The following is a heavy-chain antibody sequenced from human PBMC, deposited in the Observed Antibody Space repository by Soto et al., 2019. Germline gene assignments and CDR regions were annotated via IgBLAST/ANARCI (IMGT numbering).Heavy chain of an antibody. J-gene: IGHJ5*02. D-gene: IGHD3-16*01. Sequence: ASVKVSCKASGYTFTDYYMHWVRQAPGQGFEWVGGINPESGNPKYVPKFQGRVTVTRDTSTSTAYMELNSLRDEDTAVYYCAREMGACSDSSCYPGPYDSWGQGTLVTVSS. CDR3: AREMGACSDSSCYPGPYDS. CDR2: INPESGNP. V-gene: IGHV1-2*02. CDR1: GYTFTDYY.